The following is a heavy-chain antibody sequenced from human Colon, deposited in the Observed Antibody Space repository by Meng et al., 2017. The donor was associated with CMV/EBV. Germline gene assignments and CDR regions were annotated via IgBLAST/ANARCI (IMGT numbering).Heavy chain of an antibody. J-gene: IGHJ6*02. CDR3: ARNGQWLVGGSYYYYGMDV. V-gene: IGHV4-59*02. Sequence: ESLKISCTVSGGSVSGYYWSWIRQPPGKGLEWIGYIYYSGSTNYNPSLKSRVTISVDTSRNQFSLNLNSVTAADTAVYYCARNGQWLVGGSYYYYGMDVWGQGTTVTVSS. CDR2: IYYSGST. D-gene: IGHD6-19*01. CDR1: GGSVSGYY.